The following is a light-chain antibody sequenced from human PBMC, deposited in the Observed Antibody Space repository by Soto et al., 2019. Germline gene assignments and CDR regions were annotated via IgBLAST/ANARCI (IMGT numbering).Light chain of an antibody. CDR2: EGS. CDR1: SSDVGSYNL. Sequence: QSVLTQPASVSGSPGQSITISCTGTSSDVGSYNLVSWYQQHPGKAPKLMIYEGSKRPSGVSNRFSGSKSGNTASLTISGXXAEDEADYYCCSYAGSSTSLYVFGTGTQLTVL. J-gene: IGLJ1*01. V-gene: IGLV2-23*01. CDR3: CSYAGSSTSLYV.